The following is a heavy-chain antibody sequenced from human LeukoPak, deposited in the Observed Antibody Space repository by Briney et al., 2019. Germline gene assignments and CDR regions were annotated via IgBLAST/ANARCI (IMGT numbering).Heavy chain of an antibody. CDR3: AREWITIFGVVGYAFDI. Sequence: SETLSLTCTVSGGSISSYYWSWIRQPPGKGLEWIGYIYYSGSTNYNPSLGSRVSISVDTSKNQFSLMLTSVTAADTAVYYCAREWITIFGVVGYAFDIWGQGTMVTVSS. J-gene: IGHJ3*02. CDR1: GGSISSYY. CDR2: IYYSGST. D-gene: IGHD3-3*01. V-gene: IGHV4-59*12.